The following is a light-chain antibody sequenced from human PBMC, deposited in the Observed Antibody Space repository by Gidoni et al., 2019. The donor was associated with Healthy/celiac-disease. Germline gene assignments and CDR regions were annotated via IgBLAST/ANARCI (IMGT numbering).Light chain of an antibody. CDR2: DAS. CDR3: QQRSNWPKLT. CDR1: QSVSSY. Sequence: EIVLTQSPATLSLSPGERATLSCRASQSVSSYLAWYQQKPGQAPRLLIYDASTRATCIPARFSGSGSGTDFTLTISSLEPEDFAVYYCQQRSNWPKLTFGGGTKVEIK. J-gene: IGKJ4*01. V-gene: IGKV3-11*01.